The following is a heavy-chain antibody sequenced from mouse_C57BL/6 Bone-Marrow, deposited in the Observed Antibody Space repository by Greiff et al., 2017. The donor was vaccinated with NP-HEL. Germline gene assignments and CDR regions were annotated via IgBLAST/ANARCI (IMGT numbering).Heavy chain of an antibody. CDR3: TTGGWLLRGYFDV. CDR2: IDPENGDT. CDR1: GFNIKDDY. Sequence: EVKLMESGAELVRPGASVKLSCTASGFNIKDDYMHWVKQRPEQGLEWIGWIDPENGDTEYASKFQGKATITADTSSNTAYLQLSSLTSEDTAVYYCTTGGWLLRGYFDVWGTGTTVTVSS. V-gene: IGHV14-4*01. D-gene: IGHD2-3*01. J-gene: IGHJ1*03.